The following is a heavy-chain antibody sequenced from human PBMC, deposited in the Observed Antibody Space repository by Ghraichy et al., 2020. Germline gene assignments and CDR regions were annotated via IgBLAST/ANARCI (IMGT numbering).Heavy chain of an antibody. V-gene: IGHV3-13*01. Sequence: LSLTCTASGFTFSSFDMHWVRQATGKGLEWVSSISSAGDTYYPGSVKGRFTISRENAKNSLYLQMNSLRAGDTAVYYCARGLRGGLDPWGQGTLVTVSS. CDR1: GFTFSSFD. CDR2: ISSAGDT. D-gene: IGHD3-16*01. CDR3: ARGLRGGLDP. J-gene: IGHJ5*02.